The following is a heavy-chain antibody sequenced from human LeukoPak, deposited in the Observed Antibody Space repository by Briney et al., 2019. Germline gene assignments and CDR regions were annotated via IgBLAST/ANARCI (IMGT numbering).Heavy chain of an antibody. D-gene: IGHD4-17*01. CDR3: ARAEAVRGPFYGDYYYYMDV. J-gene: IGHJ6*03. V-gene: IGHV3-30-3*01. CDR2: ISYDGSNK. Sequence: PGGSLRLSCAGSGFTFSSYAMHWVRQAPGKGLEWVAVISYDGSNKYYADSVKGRFTISRDNSKNTLYLQMNSLRAEDTAVYYCARAEAVRGPFYGDYYYYMDVWGKGTTVTVSS. CDR1: GFTFSSYA.